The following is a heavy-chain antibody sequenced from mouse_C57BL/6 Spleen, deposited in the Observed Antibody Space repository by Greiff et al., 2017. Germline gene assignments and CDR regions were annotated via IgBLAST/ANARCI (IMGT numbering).Heavy chain of an antibody. CDR3: TRDPSNYGSKGYFDV. D-gene: IGHD1-1*01. Sequence: EVQLQESGEGLVKPGGSLKLSCAASGFTFSSYAMSWVRQTPEKRLEWVAYISSGGDYIYYADTVKGRFTISRDNARNTLYLQMSSLKSEDTAMYYCTRDPSNYGSKGYFDVWGTGTTVTVSS. V-gene: IGHV5-9-1*02. CDR1: GFTFSSYA. CDR2: ISSGGDYI. J-gene: IGHJ1*03.